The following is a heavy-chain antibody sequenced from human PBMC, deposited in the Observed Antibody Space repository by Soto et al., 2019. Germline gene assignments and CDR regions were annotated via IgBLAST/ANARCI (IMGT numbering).Heavy chain of an antibody. Sequence: LSLTCTVSGGSISSGDYYWSWIRQPPGKGLEWIGYIYYSGSTYYNPSLKSRVTISVDTSKNQFSLKLSSVTAADTAVYYCARGVSGWLPFDYWGQGTLVTVSS. V-gene: IGHV4-30-4*01. D-gene: IGHD6-19*01. CDR3: ARGVSGWLPFDY. CDR1: GGSISSGDYY. CDR2: IYYSGST. J-gene: IGHJ4*02.